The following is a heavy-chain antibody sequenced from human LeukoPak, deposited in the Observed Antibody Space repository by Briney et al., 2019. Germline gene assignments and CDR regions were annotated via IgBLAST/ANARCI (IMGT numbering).Heavy chain of an antibody. Sequence: GGSLRLSCVPTGLTVSSNYMSWVRQAPGKGLEWVSAISGSGGSTYYADSVKGRFTISRDNSKNTLYLQMNSLRAEDTAVYYCAKEDFWSGYYRSFDYWGQGTLVTVSS. D-gene: IGHD3-3*01. J-gene: IGHJ4*02. V-gene: IGHV3-23*01. CDR3: AKEDFWSGYYRSFDY. CDR2: ISGSGGST. CDR1: GLTVSSNY.